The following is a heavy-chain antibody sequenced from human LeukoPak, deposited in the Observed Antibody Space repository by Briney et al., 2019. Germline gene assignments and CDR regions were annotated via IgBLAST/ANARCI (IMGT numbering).Heavy chain of an antibody. D-gene: IGHD6-19*01. CDR2: ISDSGDTT. CDR3: AKIGAAGIAVVLVDH. V-gene: IGHV3-23*01. J-gene: IGHJ4*02. Sequence: GGSLRLSCAASGFTFSRYAMSWVRQAPGKGLEWVSAISDSGDTTHYADSVQGRFTISRDNSKSILSLQMNILRVDDAALYYCAKIGAAGIAVVLVDHWGQGTLSPSPQ. CDR1: GFTFSRYA.